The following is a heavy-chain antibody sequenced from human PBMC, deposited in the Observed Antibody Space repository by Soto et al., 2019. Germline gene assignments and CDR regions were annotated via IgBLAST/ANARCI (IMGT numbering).Heavy chain of an antibody. CDR1: GFTFSSYA. CDR3: ARGKDRDTVTTFDY. J-gene: IGHJ4*02. D-gene: IGHD4-17*01. CDR2: IHGSGGNT. V-gene: IGHV3-23*01. Sequence: GGSLRLSCAASGFTFSSYAMSWVRQAPGKGLEWVAVIHGSGGNTYYADSVKGRFTIPRDNSENTVYLQMSSLRAGDTAVYYCARGKDRDTVTTFDYWGQGTLVTVSS.